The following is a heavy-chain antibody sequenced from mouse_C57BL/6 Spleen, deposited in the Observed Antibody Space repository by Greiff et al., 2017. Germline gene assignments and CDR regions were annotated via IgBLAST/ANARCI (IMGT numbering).Heavy chain of an antibody. Sequence: VQLQQPGAELVRPGSSVKLSCKASGYTFTSYWMHWVKQRPIQGLEWIGKIDPSDSDTHYNQKFKDKATLTVDKSSSTAYMQLSSLTSEDSAVYYCARGDDYRGAMDYWGQGTSVTVSS. J-gene: IGHJ4*01. CDR2: IDPSDSDT. V-gene: IGHV1-52*01. CDR3: ARGDDYRGAMDY. D-gene: IGHD2-4*01. CDR1: GYTFTSYW.